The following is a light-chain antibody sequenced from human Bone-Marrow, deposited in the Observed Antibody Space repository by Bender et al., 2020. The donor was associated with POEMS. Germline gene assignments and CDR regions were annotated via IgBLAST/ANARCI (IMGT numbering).Light chain of an antibody. CDR2: DVS. V-gene: IGLV2-23*02. Sequence: QSALTQPASVSGSPGQSITISCTGVSSDVGSYNLVSWYQHHPGKAPKLMIYDVSNRPSGASSRFSASRSGNTASLTISGLQAEDEADYYCCSYAGSNNLVFGGGTKLTVL. CDR1: SSDVGSYNL. CDR3: CSYAGSNNLV. J-gene: IGLJ3*02.